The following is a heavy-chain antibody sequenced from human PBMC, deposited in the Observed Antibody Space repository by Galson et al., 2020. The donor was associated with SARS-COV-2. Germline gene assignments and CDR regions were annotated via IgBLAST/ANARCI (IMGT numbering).Heavy chain of an antibody. Sequence: SETLSLTCTVSGGSISSGGYYWSWIRQHPGKGLEWIGYIYYSGTTYHNPALKSRVTISVDTSQNQFSLKLSSVTAADTAVYYCVSGWVPYYFDYWGQGTLVTVSS. V-gene: IGHV4-31*03. D-gene: IGHD6-19*01. CDR2: IYYSGTT. CDR3: VSGWVPYYFDY. J-gene: IGHJ4*02. CDR1: GGSISSGGYY.